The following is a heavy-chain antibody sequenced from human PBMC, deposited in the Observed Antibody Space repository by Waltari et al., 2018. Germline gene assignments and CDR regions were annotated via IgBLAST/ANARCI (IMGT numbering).Heavy chain of an antibody. Sequence: EVQLVESGGGLVQPGGSLRLSCAASGFTFSSYEMNWVRQTPGKGLEWVSYISSSGSTIYYADSVKGRFTISRDNAKTSLYLQMNSLRAEDTAVYYCARDTVVVPAAIKDYYYYYGMDVWGQGTTVTVSS. CDR1: GFTFSSYE. CDR2: ISSSGSTI. J-gene: IGHJ6*02. CDR3: ARDTVVVPAAIKDYYYYYGMDV. V-gene: IGHV3-48*03. D-gene: IGHD2-2*01.